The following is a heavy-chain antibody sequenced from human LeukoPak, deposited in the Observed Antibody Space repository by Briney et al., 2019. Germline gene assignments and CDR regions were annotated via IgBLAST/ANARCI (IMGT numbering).Heavy chain of an antibody. Sequence: GESLRLSCAASGFTFSSYSMNWVRQAPGKGLEWVSYISSSSSTIYYADSVKGRFTISRDNAKNSLYLQMNSLRAEDTAVYYCARGQACSSTSCYGFDYRGQGTLVTVSS. D-gene: IGHD2-2*01. CDR3: ARGQACSSTSCYGFDY. CDR1: GFTFSSYS. V-gene: IGHV3-48*01. J-gene: IGHJ4*02. CDR2: ISSSSSTI.